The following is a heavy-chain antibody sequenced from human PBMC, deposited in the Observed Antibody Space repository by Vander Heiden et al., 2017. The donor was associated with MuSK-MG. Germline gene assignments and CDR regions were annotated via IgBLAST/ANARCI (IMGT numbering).Heavy chain of an antibody. J-gene: IGHJ1*01. CDR3: ARTSSGWYHHYFQH. Sequence: GPFSSYAISWVRQAPGQGLEWMGGIIPIFGTANYAQKFQGRVTITADESTSTAYMELSSLRSEDTAVYYCARTSSGWYHHYFQHWGQGTLVTVSS. D-gene: IGHD6-19*01. CDR1: GPFSSYA. V-gene: IGHV1-69*01. CDR2: IIPIFGTA.